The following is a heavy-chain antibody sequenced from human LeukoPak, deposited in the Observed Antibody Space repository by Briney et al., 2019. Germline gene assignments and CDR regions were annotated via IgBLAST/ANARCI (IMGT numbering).Heavy chain of an antibody. Sequence: PGGSLRLSCAASGFPFSSYSMHWVRQAPRNGLEWVAVISNDGSHKYYADSVKGRFIISRDNSKNTLSLQMNTLRPDDTAVFYCARDPNRLADYGGDYFDHWGQGTLVTVSS. J-gene: IGHJ4*02. D-gene: IGHD4-23*01. CDR2: ISNDGSHK. CDR3: ARDPNRLADYGGDYFDH. CDR1: GFPFSSYS. V-gene: IGHV3-30*04.